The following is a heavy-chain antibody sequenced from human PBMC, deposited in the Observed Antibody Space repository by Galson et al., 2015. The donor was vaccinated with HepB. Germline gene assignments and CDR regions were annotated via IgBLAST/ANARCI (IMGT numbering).Heavy chain of an antibody. J-gene: IGHJ4*02. CDR3: ARSRGWFGY. V-gene: IGHV3-48*02. D-gene: IGHD6-19*01. CDR1: GLSFSSFG. CDR2: ISNSGSAI. Sequence: FLRISGAASGLSFSSFGKNWVRQAPGKGLEWVSYISNSGSAIYYADSVQGRFTISRDNAENSLYLQMNSLRDDDTAVYYCARSRGWFGYWGQGTLVTVSS.